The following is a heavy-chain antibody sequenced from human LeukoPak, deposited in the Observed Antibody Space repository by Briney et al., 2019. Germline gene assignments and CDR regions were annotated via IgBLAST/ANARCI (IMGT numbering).Heavy chain of an antibody. D-gene: IGHD2-2*01. J-gene: IGHJ3*02. CDR1: GSISSYY. V-gene: IGHV4-4*09. CDR3: ARQKCTSTSCLTKNAFDI. Sequence: SETLSLTCTVSGSISSYYWSWIRQPPGKGLEWIGYIYTSGSTYYNPSLKSRVTISVDTSKNQFSLDLSSVTAADTAVYYCARQKCTSTSCLTKNAFDIWGQGTMVTVSS. CDR2: IYTSGST.